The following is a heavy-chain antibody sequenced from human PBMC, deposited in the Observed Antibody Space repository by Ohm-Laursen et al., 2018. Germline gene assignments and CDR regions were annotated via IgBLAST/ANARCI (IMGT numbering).Heavy chain of an antibody. D-gene: IGHD4-11*01. CDR1: GFSFSDAW. J-gene: IGHJ1*01. Sequence: SLRLSCTASGFSFSDAWMNWVRQAPGKGLEWVGLIKRSSEGSTTHYAAPVKGRFAISRDDSENTLHLQIDSLKTEDTAIYYCTTHYKFWGQGTLVTVSA. V-gene: IGHV3-15*01. CDR2: IKRSSEGSTT. CDR3: TTHYKF.